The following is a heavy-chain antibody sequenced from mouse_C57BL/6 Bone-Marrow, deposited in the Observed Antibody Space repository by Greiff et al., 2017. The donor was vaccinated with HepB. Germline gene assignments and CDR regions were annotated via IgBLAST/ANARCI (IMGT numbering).Heavy chain of an antibody. CDR3: SRYIIYYYAMDY. CDR1: GYAFSSSW. Sequence: VQLQQSGPELVKPGASVKISCKASGYAFSSSWMNWVKQRPGKGLEWIGRIYPGDGDTNYNGKFKGKATLTADKSSSTAYMQLSSLTSEDSAVYFCSRYIIYYYAMDYWGQGTSVTVSS. CDR2: IYPGDGDT. V-gene: IGHV1-82*01. D-gene: IGHD1-2*01. J-gene: IGHJ4*01.